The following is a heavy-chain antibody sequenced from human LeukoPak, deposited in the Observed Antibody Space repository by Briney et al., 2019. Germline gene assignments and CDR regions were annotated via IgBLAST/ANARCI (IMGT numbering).Heavy chain of an antibody. V-gene: IGHV4-59*12. D-gene: IGHD2-2*01. CDR2: IYYSGGT. CDR1: GGSISSYY. J-gene: IGHJ4*02. CDR3: ARGGEYQQTFDY. Sequence: SETLSLTCTVSGGSISSYYWSWIRQPPGKGLEWIGYIYYSGGTNYNPSLKSRVTISVDTSKNQFSLKLSSVTAADTAVYYCARGGEYQQTFDYWGQGTLVTVSS.